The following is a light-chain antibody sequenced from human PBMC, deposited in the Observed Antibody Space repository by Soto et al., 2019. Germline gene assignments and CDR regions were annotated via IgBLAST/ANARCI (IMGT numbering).Light chain of an antibody. CDR3: QQNDRFPYS. CDR2: EAS. V-gene: IGKV1-5*03. Sequence: DIQMTQSPSTLSASVGDTVSITCRASLSISSWLDWYQQKPGKAPKLLIYEASNLQSEVPSRFSGSGSGTDFTLTISGLQPDDFATYYCQQNDRFPYSFGPGTRLDIK. J-gene: IGKJ2*01. CDR1: LSISSW.